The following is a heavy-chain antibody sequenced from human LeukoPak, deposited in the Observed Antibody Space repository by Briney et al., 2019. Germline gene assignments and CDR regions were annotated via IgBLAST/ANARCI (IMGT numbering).Heavy chain of an antibody. J-gene: IGHJ4*02. CDR3: ARDLRPGGYSSGWYEYYFDY. CDR2: INTNTGNP. Sequence: GASVKVSCKASGYTFTGYYMHWVRQAPGQGLEWMGWINTNTGNPTYAQGFTGRFVFSLDTSVSTAYLQISSLKAEDTAVYYCARDLRPGGYSSGWYEYYFDYWGQGTLVTVSS. D-gene: IGHD6-19*01. V-gene: IGHV7-4-1*02. CDR1: GYTFTGYY.